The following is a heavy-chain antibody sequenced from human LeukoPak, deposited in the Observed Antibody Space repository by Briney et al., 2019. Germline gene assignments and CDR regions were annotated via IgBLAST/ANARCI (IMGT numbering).Heavy chain of an antibody. V-gene: IGHV3-23*05. CDR1: EFNFSDYA. CDR3: AKFEGATIPGWFNDY. J-gene: IGHJ4*02. CDR2: IDKTTYPT. Sequence: GGSLRLSCAASEFNFSDYAMGWVRQAPGKGLEWGSTIDKTTYPTFYADSVKGRFTISRDNSKNTLYLQMNSLRTEDTAVYFCAKFEGATIPGWFNDYWGQGILVTVSS. D-gene: IGHD6-19*01.